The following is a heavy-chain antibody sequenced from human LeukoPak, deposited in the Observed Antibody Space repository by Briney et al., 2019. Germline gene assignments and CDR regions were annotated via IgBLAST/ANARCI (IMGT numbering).Heavy chain of an antibody. CDR3: ARGSAGRSVFDI. D-gene: IGHD6-13*01. Sequence: ATVKVSCKASGYTFTSYGISWVRQAPGQGLERMGWINAYNGNTNYAQKLQGRVTMTTDTSTSTAYMELRSLRSDDTAVYYCARGSAGRSVFDIWGQGTMVTASS. CDR1: GYTFTSYG. J-gene: IGHJ3*02. CDR2: INAYNGNT. V-gene: IGHV1-18*04.